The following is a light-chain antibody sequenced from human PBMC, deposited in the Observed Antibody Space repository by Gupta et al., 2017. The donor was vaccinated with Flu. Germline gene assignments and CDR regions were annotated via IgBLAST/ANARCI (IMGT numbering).Light chain of an antibody. Sequence: DIVMTQSPDSLAVSLGERATINCRSSQSVLYSSNNKNYLAWYQQKPGQPPKLLIYWASTQESGVPDRFSGSGSGTDFTLTISSLQADDVAVYYCQQYYNTLYTFGQGTKLEIK. V-gene: IGKV4-1*01. J-gene: IGKJ2*01. CDR2: WAS. CDR3: QQYYNTLYT. CDR1: QSVLYSSNNKNY.